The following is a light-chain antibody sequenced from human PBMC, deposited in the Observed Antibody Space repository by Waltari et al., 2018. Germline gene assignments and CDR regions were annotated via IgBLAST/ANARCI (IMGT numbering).Light chain of an antibody. CDR1: QSINNW. J-gene: IGKJ1*01. Sequence: GDRVTITCRASQSINNWLAWYQQKPGKAPNLLIYKASNLEAGVPSRFSGSRSGTQFTLTITSLQPDDFATFYCQQYSDYPPTFGQGTRV. CDR2: KAS. V-gene: IGKV1-5*03. CDR3: QQYSDYPPT.